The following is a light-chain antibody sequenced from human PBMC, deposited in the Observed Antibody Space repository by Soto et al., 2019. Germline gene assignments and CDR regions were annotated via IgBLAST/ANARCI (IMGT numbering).Light chain of an antibody. V-gene: IGLV2-14*01. CDR2: VVS. J-gene: IGLJ1*01. CDR1: SSDVGGYKY. Sequence: QSVLAQPASVSGSPGQSITITCTGTSSDVGGYKYVSWYQQHPGKAPKLLIYVVSNRPSGVSNRFSGSKAGNTASLTISGLRAEDEADYHCSSYTTTSTYLFGTGTKVTVL. CDR3: SSYTTTSTYL.